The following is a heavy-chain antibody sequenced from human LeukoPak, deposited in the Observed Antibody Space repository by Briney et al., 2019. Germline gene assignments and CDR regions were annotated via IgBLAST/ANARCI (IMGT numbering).Heavy chain of an antibody. CDR1: GGSISSYY. CDR3: ARRYSSSYFDY. J-gene: IGHJ4*02. Sequence: SETLSLTCTVSGGSISSYYWSWIRQPPGKGLEWIGYIYYSGSTNYNPSPKSRVTISVDTSKNQFSLKLSSVTAADTAVYYCARRYSSSYFDYWGQGTLVTVSS. V-gene: IGHV4-59*01. D-gene: IGHD6-6*01. CDR2: IYYSGST.